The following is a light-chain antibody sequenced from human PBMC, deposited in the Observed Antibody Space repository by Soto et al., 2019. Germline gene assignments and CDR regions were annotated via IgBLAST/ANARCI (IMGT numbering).Light chain of an antibody. CDR1: SSDVGGYNY. V-gene: IGLV2-14*01. Sequence: QSALNQPASVSGSPGQSITISCTGTSSDVGGYNYVSWYQQHPGKAPKLMIYDVSNRPSGVSNRFSGSKSGNTASLTISGRQAEDEADYYCSSYTSSSTLWGFGGGTKVTVL. CDR3: SSYTSSSTLWG. CDR2: DVS. J-gene: IGLJ3*02.